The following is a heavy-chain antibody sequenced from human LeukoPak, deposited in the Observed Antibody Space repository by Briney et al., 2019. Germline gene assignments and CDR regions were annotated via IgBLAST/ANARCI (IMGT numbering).Heavy chain of an antibody. V-gene: IGHV4-30-4*01. Sequence: PSQTLSLTCIVSGGSISSGDYYWSWIRQPPGKGLEWIGYIYYSGSTYYNPSLKSRVTISVDTSKNQFSLKLSSVTAADTAVYYCARILYYYHGMDVWGKGTTVTVSS. CDR1: GGSISSGDYY. CDR2: IYYSGST. CDR3: ARILYYYHGMDV. J-gene: IGHJ6*04.